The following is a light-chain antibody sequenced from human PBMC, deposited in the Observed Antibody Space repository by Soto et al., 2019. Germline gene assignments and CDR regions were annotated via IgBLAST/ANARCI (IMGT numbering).Light chain of an antibody. V-gene: IGKV3-11*01. CDR3: QQRSGFPVT. J-gene: IGKJ2*01. Sequence: EIVLTQSPGTLSLSPGERATLSCRASQTISTGLAWYQQKPGQSPRLVIWGASDRATGIPARFSGSGSGTDFTLTISSLEPEDFAVYYCQQRSGFPVTFGRGTKLEIK. CDR2: GAS. CDR1: QTISTG.